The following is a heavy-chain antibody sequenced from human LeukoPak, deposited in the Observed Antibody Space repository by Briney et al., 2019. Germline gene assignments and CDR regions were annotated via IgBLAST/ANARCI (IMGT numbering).Heavy chain of an antibody. D-gene: IGHD3-22*01. Sequence: GRSLRLSCAASGFTFSSYAMHWVRQAPGKGLEWVAVISYDGSNKYYADSVKGRFTISRDNSKNTLYLQMNSLRAEDTAVYYCASDRDYYDSSGSFSSYYWGQGTLVTVSS. V-gene: IGHV3-30*04. CDR3: ASDRDYYDSSGSFSSYY. J-gene: IGHJ4*02. CDR2: ISYDGSNK. CDR1: GFTFSSYA.